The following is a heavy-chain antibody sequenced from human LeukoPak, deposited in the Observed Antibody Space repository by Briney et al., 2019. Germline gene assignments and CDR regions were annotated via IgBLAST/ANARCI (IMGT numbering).Heavy chain of an antibody. D-gene: IGHD5-18*01. CDR1: GGTFSSYA. J-gene: IGHJ6*03. Sequence: SVKVSCKASGGTFSSYAISWVRQAPGQGLEWMGRIIPIFGTANYAQKFQGRVTITTDESASTAYMELSSLRSEDTAVYYCARVRYSYGYSPYYYMDVWGKGTTVTVSS. V-gene: IGHV1-69*05. CDR2: IIPIFGTA. CDR3: ARVRYSYGYSPYYYMDV.